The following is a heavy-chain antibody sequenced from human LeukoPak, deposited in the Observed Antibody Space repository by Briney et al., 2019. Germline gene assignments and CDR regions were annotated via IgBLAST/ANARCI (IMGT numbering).Heavy chain of an antibody. CDR3: AKETRRTTVPSLGAFDI. CDR1: GFSVSNYY. D-gene: IGHD4-17*01. J-gene: IGHJ3*02. CDR2: ISGSGGST. Sequence: PGGSLRLSCAGSGFSVSNYYMNWVRQAPGKGLEWVSAISGSGGSTYYADSVKGRFTIPRDNSKNTLYLQMNSLRAEDTAVYYCAKETRRTTVPSLGAFDIWGQGTMVTVSS. V-gene: IGHV3-23*01.